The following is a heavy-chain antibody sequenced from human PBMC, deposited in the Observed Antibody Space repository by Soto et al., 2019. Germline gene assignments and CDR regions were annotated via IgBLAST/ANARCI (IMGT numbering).Heavy chain of an antibody. CDR3: AKGGWFGELLYFLAFDI. CDR2: ISGSGGST. V-gene: IGHV3-23*01. Sequence: PGGSLRLSCAASGFTFSSYAMSWVRQAPGKGLEWVSAISGSGGSTYYADSVKGRFTISRDNSKNTLYLQMNSLRAEDTAVYYCAKGGWFGELLYFLAFDIWGQGTMVTVSS. CDR1: GFTFSSYA. J-gene: IGHJ3*02. D-gene: IGHD3-10*01.